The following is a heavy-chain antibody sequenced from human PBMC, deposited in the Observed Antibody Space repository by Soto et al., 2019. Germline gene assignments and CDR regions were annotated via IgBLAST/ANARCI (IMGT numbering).Heavy chain of an antibody. J-gene: IGHJ4*02. D-gene: IGHD1-26*01. CDR1: GFTFSSYG. V-gene: IGHV3-23*01. Sequence: GGSLRLSCAASGFTFSSYGMSWVRQAPGKGLEWVSGISGSGTGTYNADSVKGRFTISRDTSKNTLYLQMNSLRAEDTAVYYCAKVMGGWHFDYWGQGILVTVSS. CDR2: ISGSGTGT. CDR3: AKVMGGWHFDY.